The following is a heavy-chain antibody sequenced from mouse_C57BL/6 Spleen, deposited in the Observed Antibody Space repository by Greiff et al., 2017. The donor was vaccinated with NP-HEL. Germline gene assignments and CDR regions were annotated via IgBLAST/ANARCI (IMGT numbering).Heavy chain of an antibody. V-gene: IGHV1-72*01. D-gene: IGHD1-1*01. CDR2: IDPNSGGT. CDR1: GYTFTSYW. Sequence: VQLQQSGAELVKPGASVKLSCKASGYTFTSYWMHWVKQRPGRGLEWIGRIDPNSGGTKYNEQFKSKATLTVDKPSSTAYMQLSSLTSEDSAVYYCARFYYGSSYEGYFDVWGTGTTVTVSS. J-gene: IGHJ1*03. CDR3: ARFYYGSSYEGYFDV.